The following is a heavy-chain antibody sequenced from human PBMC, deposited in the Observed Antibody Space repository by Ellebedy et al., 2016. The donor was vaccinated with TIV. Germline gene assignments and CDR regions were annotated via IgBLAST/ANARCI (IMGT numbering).Heavy chain of an antibody. V-gene: IGHV3-30-3*01. D-gene: IGHD3-10*02. Sequence: GGSLRLSCAASGFTFGSYGMHWVRQAPGKGLEWVAFISYDGSDKKYADSVRGRFTISRDKSRNSVYLQMSSLRIKDTAVYYCARVFDSYYFDYWGQGTLVTVSS. J-gene: IGHJ4*02. CDR3: ARVFDSYYFDY. CDR2: ISYDGSDK. CDR1: GFTFGSYG.